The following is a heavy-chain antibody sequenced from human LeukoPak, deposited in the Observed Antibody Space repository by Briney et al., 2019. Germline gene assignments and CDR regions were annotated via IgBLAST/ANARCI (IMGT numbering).Heavy chain of an antibody. CDR2: IKQEGVET. V-gene: IGHV3-7*01. CDR1: GFTFSNYW. Sequence: GGSLRLSCAASGFTFSNYWMTWVRQAPGKGLEWVAIIKQEGVETYYAESVKGRFTISRDNAKNPLFLEMNSPRDDDTAVYYCARGGIHSGYYHFDSWGRGTPVSVSS. D-gene: IGHD3-22*01. J-gene: IGHJ4*02. CDR3: ARGGIHSGYYHFDS.